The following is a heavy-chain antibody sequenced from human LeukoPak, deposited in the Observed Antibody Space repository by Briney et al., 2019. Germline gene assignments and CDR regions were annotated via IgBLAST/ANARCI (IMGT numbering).Heavy chain of an antibody. J-gene: IGHJ5*02. D-gene: IGHD3-3*01. V-gene: IGHV3-48*01. CDR3: ARDGYQVPTIFGTFDP. Sequence: PGGSLRLSCAASGFTFSSYSMNWVRQAPGKGLEWVSYISSSSSTIYYADSVKGRFTISRDNAKNSLYLQMNSLRAEDTAVYYCARDGYQVPTIFGTFDPWGQGTLVTVSS. CDR1: GFTFSSYS. CDR2: ISSSSSTI.